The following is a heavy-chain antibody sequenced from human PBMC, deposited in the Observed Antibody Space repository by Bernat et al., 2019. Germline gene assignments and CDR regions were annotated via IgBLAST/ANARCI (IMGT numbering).Heavy chain of an antibody. Sequence: QVQLQESGPGLVKPSETLSLTCAVSGYSISSGYYWGWIRQPPGKGLEWIGSIYHSGSTYYNPSLKSRVTISVDTSKNQFSLKLSSVTAADTAVYYCARDRDIVVVPAAMLRWFDPWGQGTLVTVSS. V-gene: IGHV4-38-2*02. CDR3: ARDRDIVVVPAAMLRWFDP. CDR2: IYHSGST. D-gene: IGHD2-2*01. CDR1: GYSISSGYY. J-gene: IGHJ5*02.